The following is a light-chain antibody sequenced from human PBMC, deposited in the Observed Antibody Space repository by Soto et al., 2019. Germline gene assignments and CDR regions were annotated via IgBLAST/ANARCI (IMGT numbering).Light chain of an antibody. V-gene: IGKV3-20*01. CDR1: QSVSPSS. CDR3: HQYDNWPKT. Sequence: EIVLTQSPCTLPLSHGERATLSCRASQSVSPSSLACYQQRPGQSPRLLIYGASSRATGIPDRFSGRGSGTEFTLTISSLQSEDFAVYYCHQYDNWPKTFGQGTRLEIK. CDR2: GAS. J-gene: IGKJ5*01.